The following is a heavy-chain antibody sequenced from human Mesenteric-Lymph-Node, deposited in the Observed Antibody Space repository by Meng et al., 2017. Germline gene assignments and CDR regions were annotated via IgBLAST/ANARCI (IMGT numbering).Heavy chain of an antibody. J-gene: IGHJ3*02. CDR3: ARKQYSSSWLDAFDI. CDR1: GFTFSSYG. V-gene: IGHV3-30*06. CDR2: ISYDGSNK. Sequence: GGSLRLSCAASGFTFSSYGMHWVRQAPGKGLEWVAVISYDGSNKYYADSVKGRFTISRDNSKNTLYLQMNSLRAEDTAVYYCARKQYSSSWLDAFDIWGQGTMVTVSS. D-gene: IGHD6-13*01.